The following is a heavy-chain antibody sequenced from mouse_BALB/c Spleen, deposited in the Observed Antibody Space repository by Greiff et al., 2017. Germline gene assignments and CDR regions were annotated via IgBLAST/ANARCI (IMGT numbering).Heavy chain of an antibody. J-gene: IGHJ2*01. Sequence: VQLKESGPELVKPGASVKVSCKASGYAFTSYNMYWVKQSHGKSLEWIGYIDPYNGGTSYNQKFKGKATLTVDKSSSTAYMHLNSLTSEDSAVYYCARSGSDYDPYYFDYWGQGTTLTVSS. CDR1: GYAFTSYN. CDR3: ARSGSDYDPYYFDY. CDR2: IDPYNGGT. V-gene: IGHV1S135*01. D-gene: IGHD2-4*01.